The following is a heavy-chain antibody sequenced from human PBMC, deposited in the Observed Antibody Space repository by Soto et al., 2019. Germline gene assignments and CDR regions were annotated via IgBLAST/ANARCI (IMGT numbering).Heavy chain of an antibody. CDR2: INAGNGNT. D-gene: IGHD2-15*01. Sequence: QVQLVQSGAEVKKPGASVKVSCKASGYTFTSYAMHWVRQAPGQRLEWMGWINAGNGNTKYSQKFQGGVTITRDTSASTAYMELSSLRSEDTAVYYCARLGFRGSTYYYYGMDVWGQGTTVTVSS. CDR3: ARLGFRGSTYYYYGMDV. CDR1: GYTFTSYA. V-gene: IGHV1-3*01. J-gene: IGHJ6*02.